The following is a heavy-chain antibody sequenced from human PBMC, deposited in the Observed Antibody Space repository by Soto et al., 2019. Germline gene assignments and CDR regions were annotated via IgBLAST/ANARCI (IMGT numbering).Heavy chain of an antibody. V-gene: IGHV3-33*01. CDR1: GFIFSRYG. CDR3: ARDSCASPTCLDV. J-gene: IGHJ6*02. D-gene: IGHD2-15*01. Sequence: GGSLRLSCVASGFIFSRYGMHWVRQAPGKGLEWVAAIQSDGSIKYYIDSVKGRFTISRDQSGNTLYLQMNSLRAEDTALYYCARDSCASPTCLDVWGQGTTVTVSS. CDR2: IQSDGSIK.